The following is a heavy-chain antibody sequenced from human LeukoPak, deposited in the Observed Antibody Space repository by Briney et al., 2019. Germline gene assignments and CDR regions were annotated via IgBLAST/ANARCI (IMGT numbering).Heavy chain of an antibody. J-gene: IGHJ4*02. CDR3: ARDLGLWLVQYYFDY. V-gene: IGHV3-30*03. CDR1: GFTFSDAW. CDR2: ISYDGSNK. Sequence: PGGSLRLSCAASGFTFSDAWMSWVRQAPGKGLEWVAVISYDGSNKYYADSVKGRFTISRDNSKNTLYLQMNSLRAEDTAVYYCARDLGLWLVQYYFDYWGQGTLVTVSS. D-gene: IGHD6-19*01.